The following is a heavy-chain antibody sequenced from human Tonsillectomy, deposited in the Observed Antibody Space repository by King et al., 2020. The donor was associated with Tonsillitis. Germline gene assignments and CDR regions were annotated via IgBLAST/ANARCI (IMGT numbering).Heavy chain of an antibody. Sequence: QLQESGPGVVKPSETLSLTCTVSGGSISSSAHYWSWIRQPPGKGREWIGYMYYSGTIFYNPSLKSRITISGGTSENRFSLKLSAVTAADTALYFCARYVSGSFDYWGQGALVTVSS. CDR1: GGSISSSAHY. D-gene: IGHD1-26*01. CDR2: MYYSGTI. J-gene: IGHJ4*02. CDR3: ARYVSGSFDY. V-gene: IGHV4-39*01.